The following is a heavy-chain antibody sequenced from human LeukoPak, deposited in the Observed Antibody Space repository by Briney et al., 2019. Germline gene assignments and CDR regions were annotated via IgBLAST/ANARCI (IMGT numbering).Heavy chain of an antibody. CDR2: IYYSGST. D-gene: IGHD6-13*01. CDR3: ARECGSSWDNSNWFDP. V-gene: IGHV4-31*03. J-gene: IGHJ5*02. CDR1: GGSISSGGYY. Sequence: SQTLSLTCTVSGGSISSGGYYWSWIRQHPGKGLEWIGYIYYSGSTCYNPSLKSRVTISVDTSKNQFSLKLSSVTAADTAVYYCARECGSSWDNSNWFDPWGQGTLVTVSS.